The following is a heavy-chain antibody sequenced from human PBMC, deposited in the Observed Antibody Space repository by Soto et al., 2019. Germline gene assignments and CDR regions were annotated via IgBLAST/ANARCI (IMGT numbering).Heavy chain of an antibody. Sequence: GGSLRLSCAASGFTFATYWMNWVRQAPGKGLEWVANIKQDGSERYYVDSVRGRFTISRDNAKNSVYLQMSSLRVDDTAVYYCARGLPITARPLNFFASWGQGTLVTVSS. CDR1: GFTFATYW. J-gene: IGHJ4*02. V-gene: IGHV3-7*03. CDR2: IKQDGSER. D-gene: IGHD6-6*01. CDR3: ARGLPITARPLNFFAS.